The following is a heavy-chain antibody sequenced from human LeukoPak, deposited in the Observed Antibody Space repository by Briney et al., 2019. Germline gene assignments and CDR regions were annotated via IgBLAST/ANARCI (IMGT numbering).Heavy chain of an antibody. D-gene: IGHD6-13*01. CDR2: IYSGGST. Sequence: GGSLRLSCVASGFTFNYYTMNWVRQAPGKGLEWVSVIYSGGSTYYADSVKGRFTISRDNSKNTLYLQMNSLRAEDTAVYYCAGEQSSWYAGYFDYWGQGTLVTVSS. CDR3: AGEQSSWYAGYFDY. J-gene: IGHJ4*02. CDR1: GFTFNYYT. V-gene: IGHV3-53*01.